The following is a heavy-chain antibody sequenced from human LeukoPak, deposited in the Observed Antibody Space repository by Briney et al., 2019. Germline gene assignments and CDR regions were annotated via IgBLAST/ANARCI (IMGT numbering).Heavy chain of an antibody. Sequence: SETLSLTCAVYGGSFSGYYWSWIRQPPGKGLEWIGEINHSGSTNYNPSLKSRVTISVDTSKDQFSLKLSSVTAADTAVYYCARGRRKIDYWGQGTLVTVSS. CDR3: ARGRRKIDY. CDR1: GGSFSGYY. CDR2: INHSGST. V-gene: IGHV4-34*01. J-gene: IGHJ4*02.